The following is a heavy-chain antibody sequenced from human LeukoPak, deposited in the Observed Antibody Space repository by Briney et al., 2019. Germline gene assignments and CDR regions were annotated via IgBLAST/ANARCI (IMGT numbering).Heavy chain of an antibody. CDR3: ARREPHGDYGGKIRYYYYMDV. CDR2: INHSGNT. J-gene: IGHJ6*03. CDR1: GFTVSSNY. Sequence: GSLRLSCAASGFTVSSNYMSWIRQPPGKGLEWIGEINHSGNTNSNPSLKSRVTMSVDTSKNQFSLKLSSLTAADTAMYYCARREPHGDYGGKIRYYYYMDVWGKGTTITISS. D-gene: IGHD4-23*01. V-gene: IGHV4-34*01.